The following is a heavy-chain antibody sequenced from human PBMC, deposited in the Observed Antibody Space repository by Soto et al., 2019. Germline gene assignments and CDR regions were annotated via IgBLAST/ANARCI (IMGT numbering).Heavy chain of an antibody. CDR3: ARVQTGGVWNYYYGMDV. V-gene: IGHV1-18*01. J-gene: IGHJ6*02. CDR1: GYTFTSYG. Sequence: QVQLVQSGAEVKKPGASVKVSCKASGYTFTSYGISWVRQAPGQGLEWMGWISAYNGHTNYAQKLQGRVTMTTDTSTSTAYMELRSMRSADTAVYYCARVQTGGVWNYYYGMDVWGQGTTVTVSS. D-gene: IGHD7-27*01. CDR2: ISAYNGHT.